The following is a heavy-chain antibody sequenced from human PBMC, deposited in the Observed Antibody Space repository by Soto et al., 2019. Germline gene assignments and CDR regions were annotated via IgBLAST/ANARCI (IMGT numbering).Heavy chain of an antibody. Sequence: QVQLVQSGGEVKKPGASVEVSCRTSGYMFTTYGMSWVRQAPGQGLEWMAWISAYNGNKKYAQKFQGRVTMTTDTSTSTVSMELRNLTSDDTGTYFCARTVGGMAARPLEYWGQGTLVTVSS. CDR1: GYMFTTYG. D-gene: IGHD6-6*01. J-gene: IGHJ4*02. CDR2: ISAYNGNK. V-gene: IGHV1-18*04. CDR3: ARTVGGMAARPLEY.